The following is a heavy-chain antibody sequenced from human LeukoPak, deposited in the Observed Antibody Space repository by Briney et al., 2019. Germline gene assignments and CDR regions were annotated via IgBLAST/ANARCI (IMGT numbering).Heavy chain of an antibody. CDR3: ARTQSSLSFQH. CDR2: IDWDDDK. V-gene: IGHV2-70*11. D-gene: IGHD6-13*01. Sequence: SGPTLVKPTQTLTLTCTFSGFSLSTSGVGVGWIRQPPGKALEWLARIDWDDDKYYSTSLKTRLTISKDTSKNQVVLTLTNMDPVDTGTYYCARTQSSLSFQHWGQGTLVTVSS. CDR1: GFSLSTSGVG. J-gene: IGHJ1*01.